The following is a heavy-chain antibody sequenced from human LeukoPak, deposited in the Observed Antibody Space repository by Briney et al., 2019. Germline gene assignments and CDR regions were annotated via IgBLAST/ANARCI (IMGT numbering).Heavy chain of an antibody. CDR2: ISGSGGST. D-gene: IGHD3-3*01. CDR1: GFTFSSYA. J-gene: IGHJ3*02. Sequence: GGSLRLSCAASGFTFSSYAMSWVRQAPGKELEWVSAISGSGGSTYYADSVKGRFTISRDNSKNTLYLQMNSLRAEDTAVYYCAKTQSSGYDAFDIWGQGTMVTVSS. CDR3: AKTQSSGYDAFDI. V-gene: IGHV3-23*01.